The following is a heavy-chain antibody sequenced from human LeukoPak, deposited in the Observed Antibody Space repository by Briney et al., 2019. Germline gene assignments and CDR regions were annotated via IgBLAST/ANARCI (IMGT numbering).Heavy chain of an antibody. D-gene: IGHD5-18*01. CDR3: ARGGYSYGLLGYYYYYMDV. CDR2: IYYSGST. Sequence: SETLSLTCTVSGGSISSSSYYWGWIRQPPGTGLEWIGSIYYSGSTYYNPSLKSRVTISVDTSKNQFSLKLSSVTAADTAVYYCARGGYSYGLLGYYYYYMDVWGKGTTVTISS. CDR1: GGSISSSSYY. J-gene: IGHJ6*03. V-gene: IGHV4-39*07.